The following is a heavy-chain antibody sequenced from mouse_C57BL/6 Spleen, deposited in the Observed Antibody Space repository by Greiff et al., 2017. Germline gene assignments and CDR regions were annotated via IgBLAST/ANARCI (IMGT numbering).Heavy chain of an antibody. CDR3: YSNYVSY. Sequence: VQLQQPGAELVKPGASVKVSCKASGYTFTSYWMHWVKQRPEQGLEWIGWIDPENGDTEYASKFQGKATITADTSSNTAYLQLSSLTSEGTAVYYCYSNYVSYWGQGTLVTVSA. CDR1: GYTFTSYW. J-gene: IGHJ3*01. V-gene: IGHV14-4*01. CDR2: IDPENGDT. D-gene: IGHD2-5*01.